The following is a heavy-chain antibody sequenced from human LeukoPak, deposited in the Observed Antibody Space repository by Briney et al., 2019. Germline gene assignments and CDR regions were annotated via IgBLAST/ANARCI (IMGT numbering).Heavy chain of an antibody. CDR2: ISTYNGNT. CDR3: AREGVTIFGVVIEYYYYYMDV. Sequence: ASVKVSCKASGYTFTSYGISWVRQAPGQGLEWMGWISTYNGNTNYAQKLQGRVTMTTDTSTSTAYMELRSLRSDDTAVYYCAREGVTIFGVVIEYYYYYMDVWGKGTTVTVSS. J-gene: IGHJ6*03. D-gene: IGHD3-3*01. CDR1: GYTFTSYG. V-gene: IGHV1-18*01.